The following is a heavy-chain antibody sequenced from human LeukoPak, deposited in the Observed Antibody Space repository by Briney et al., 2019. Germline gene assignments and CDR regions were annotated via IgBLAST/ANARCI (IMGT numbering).Heavy chain of an antibody. V-gene: IGHV3-30*04. CDR3: ARDPRGRYYSNLDY. J-gene: IGHJ4*02. Sequence: GGSLRLSCAASGFTFSSCALHWVRQAPGKGLEWVAVISYDGSNKYYADSVKGRFTISRDNSKNTVYLQMNSPTAEDTAVYYCARDPRGRYYSNLDYWGQGTLVTVSS. D-gene: IGHD1-26*01. CDR2: ISYDGSNK. CDR1: GFTFSSCA.